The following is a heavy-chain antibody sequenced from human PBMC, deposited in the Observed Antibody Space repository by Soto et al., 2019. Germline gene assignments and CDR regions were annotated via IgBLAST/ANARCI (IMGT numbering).Heavy chain of an antibody. V-gene: IGHV1-2*02. CDR3: ARAKPLYCSSTSCYRGLNY. D-gene: IGHD2-2*02. CDR1: GSTFTGYY. Sequence: ASVKVSCKASGSTFTGYYMHWVRQAPGQGLEWMGWINPNSGGTNYAQKFQGRVTMTRDTSISTAYMELSRLRSDDTAVYYCARAKPLYCSSTSCYRGLNYWGQGTLVTVSS. J-gene: IGHJ4*02. CDR2: INPNSGGT.